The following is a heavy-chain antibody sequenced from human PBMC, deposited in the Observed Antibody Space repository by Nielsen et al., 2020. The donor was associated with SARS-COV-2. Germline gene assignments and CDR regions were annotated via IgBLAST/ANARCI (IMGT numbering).Heavy chain of an antibody. J-gene: IGHJ4*02. CDR3: ARNDEWSYFDY. D-gene: IGHD3-3*01. V-gene: IGHV1-2*02. CDR2: INPNSGGT. CDR1: GYTFTGYY. Sequence: ASVKVSCTASGYTFTGYYMHWVRQAPGQGLEWMGWINPNSGGTNYAQKFQGRVTMTRDTSISTAYMELSRRRSDDTAVYYCARNDEWSYFDYWGQGTLVTVSS.